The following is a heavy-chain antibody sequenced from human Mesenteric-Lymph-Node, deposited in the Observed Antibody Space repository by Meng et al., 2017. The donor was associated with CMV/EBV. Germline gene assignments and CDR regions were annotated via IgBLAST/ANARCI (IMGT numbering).Heavy chain of an antibody. CDR3: AKLDGRSIMVRGVINDAFDI. J-gene: IGHJ3*02. CDR1: GFTFSDYY. V-gene: IGHV3-11*01. D-gene: IGHD3-10*01. CDR2: ISSSGSTI. Sequence: GGSLRLSCAASGFTFSDYYMSWIRQAPGKGLEWVSYISSSGSTIYYADSVKGRFTISRDNAKNSLYLQMSSLRVEDTAVYYCAKLDGRSIMVRGVINDAFDIWGQGTMVTVSS.